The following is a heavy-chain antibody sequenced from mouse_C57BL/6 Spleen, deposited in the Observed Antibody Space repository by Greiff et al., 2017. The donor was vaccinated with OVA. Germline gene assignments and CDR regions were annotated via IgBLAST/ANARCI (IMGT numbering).Heavy chain of an antibody. CDR1: GYTFTDYE. Sequence: VKLQESGAELVRPGASVTLSCKASGYTFTDYEMHWVKQTPVHGLEWIGAIDPETGGTAYNQKFKGKAILTADKSSSTAYMELRSLTSEDSAVYYCTRGNRGFAYWGQGTLVTVSA. CDR2: IDPETGGT. J-gene: IGHJ3*01. CDR3: TRGNRGFAY. V-gene: IGHV1-15*01.